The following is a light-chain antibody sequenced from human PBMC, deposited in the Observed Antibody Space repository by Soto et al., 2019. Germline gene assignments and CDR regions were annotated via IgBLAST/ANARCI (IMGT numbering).Light chain of an antibody. CDR1: QSISSW. V-gene: IGKV1-39*01. CDR3: QQSDSTPYT. J-gene: IGKJ5*01. CDR2: AAS. Sequence: DIQMTQSPSTLSASVGDRVTITCRASQSISSWLAWYQQKPGKAPKLLIYAASRLQSGVPLRFSGSGSGTDFTLTITSLQPEDFASYYCQQSDSTPYTFGQGTRLEIK.